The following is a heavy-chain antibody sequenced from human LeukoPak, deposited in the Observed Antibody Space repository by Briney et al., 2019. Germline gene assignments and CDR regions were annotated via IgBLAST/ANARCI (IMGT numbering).Heavy chain of an antibody. CDR3: ARARYCANSVCHIGGGLDV. CDR2: IKQDGRET. Sequence: PGGSLRLSCAASGYPFVNNWMTWVRQAPGEGLEWVATIKQDGRETYYVDSGKGRFSISRDNARDSMYLQMNILRAEDAAVYYCARARYCANSVCHIGGGLDVWGPGTTVTVSS. CDR1: GYPFVNNW. J-gene: IGHJ6*02. V-gene: IGHV3-7*04. D-gene: IGHD2-8*01.